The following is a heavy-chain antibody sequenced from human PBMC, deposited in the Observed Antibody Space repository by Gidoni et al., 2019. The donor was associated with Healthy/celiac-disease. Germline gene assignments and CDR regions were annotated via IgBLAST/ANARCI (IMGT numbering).Heavy chain of an antibody. D-gene: IGHD2-15*01. CDR2: ISGSGGST. Sequence: EVQLLESGGGLVQPGGSLRLSCAPSGFPFSSYAMRWVRPAPGKGLEWGSAISGSGGSTNYADSVKGRFTISRDNSKNTLYLQMNSLRAEDTAVYYCAKDSWVMDIVVVVAATPRDNWFDPWGQGTLVTVSS. J-gene: IGHJ5*02. CDR3: AKDSWVMDIVVVVAATPRDNWFDP. CDR1: GFPFSSYA. V-gene: IGHV3-23*01.